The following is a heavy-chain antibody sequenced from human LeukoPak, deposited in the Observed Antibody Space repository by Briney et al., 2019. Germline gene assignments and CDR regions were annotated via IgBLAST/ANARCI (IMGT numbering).Heavy chain of an antibody. CDR3: AKGRGGFSSGWYYDY. D-gene: IGHD6-19*01. CDR1: GSTFSNFD. J-gene: IGHJ4*02. CDR2: ITGSGITT. V-gene: IGHV3-23*01. Sequence: GGSLRLSCAVSGSTFSNFDMSWVRQAPGRGLEWVSGITGSGITTYYAGSVNGRYTISRDNSKNTLYLQMNSLRAEDTAMYYCAKGRGGFSSGWYYDYWGQGTLVTVSS.